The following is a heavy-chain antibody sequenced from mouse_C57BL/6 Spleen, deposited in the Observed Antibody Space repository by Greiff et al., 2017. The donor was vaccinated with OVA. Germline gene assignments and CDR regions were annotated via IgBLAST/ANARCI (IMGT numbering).Heavy chain of an antibody. CDR3: TTWTSAYYPPWFAY. Sequence: EVMLVESGAELVRPGASVKLSCTASGFNIKDYYMHWVKQRPEQGLEWIGRIDPEGGDTEYAPKFQGKATMTGDTSSHTAYLQLSSLTSEDTAVYYGTTWTSAYYPPWFAYWGQGTLVTVSA. CDR2: IDPEGGDT. J-gene: IGHJ3*01. D-gene: IGHD2-10*01. CDR1: GFNIKDYY. V-gene: IGHV14-1*01.